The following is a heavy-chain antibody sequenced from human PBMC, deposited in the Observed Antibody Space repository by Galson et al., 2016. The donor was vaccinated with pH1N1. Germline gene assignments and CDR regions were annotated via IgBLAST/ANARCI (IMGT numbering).Heavy chain of an antibody. D-gene: IGHD6-19*01. CDR1: GDSDSSNSAA. CDR3: ARHSPGRAVGVFDC. J-gene: IGHJ4*02. Sequence: CAISGDSDSSNSAAWNWIRQSPSRGLEWLGRTYYRSKWFYNYAVSVQGRITINPDTSKNQFSLQLNSVTPEDTAVYYCARHSPGRAVGVFDCWGQGTLVTVSS. V-gene: IGHV6-1*01. CDR2: TYYRSKWFY.